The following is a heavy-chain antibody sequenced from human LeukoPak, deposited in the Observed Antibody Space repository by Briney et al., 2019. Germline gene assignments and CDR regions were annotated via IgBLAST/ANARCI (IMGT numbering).Heavy chain of an antibody. Sequence: GGSLRLSCAASGFTFSSYAMHGVRQAPGKGLEWVAVISYDGSNKYYADSVKGRFTISRDNSKNTLYLQMNSLRAEDTAVYYCARGGEGYLDYWGQGTLVTVSS. V-gene: IGHV3-30-3*01. CDR1: GFTFSSYA. CDR3: ARGGEGYLDY. J-gene: IGHJ4*02. CDR2: ISYDGSNK.